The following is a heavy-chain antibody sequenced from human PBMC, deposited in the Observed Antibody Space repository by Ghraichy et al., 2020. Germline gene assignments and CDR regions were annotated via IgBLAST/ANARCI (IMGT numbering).Heavy chain of an antibody. CDR2: IIPIFGTA. CDR3: ARETSNSSSWYVVVWFDP. CDR1: GGTFSSYA. V-gene: IGHV1-69*06. Sequence: SVKVSCKASGGTFSSYAISWVRQAPGQGLEWMGGIIPIFGTANYAQKFQGRVTITADKSTSTAYMELSSLRSEDTAVYYCARETSNSSSWYVVVWFDPWGQGTLVTVSS. D-gene: IGHD6-13*01. J-gene: IGHJ5*02.